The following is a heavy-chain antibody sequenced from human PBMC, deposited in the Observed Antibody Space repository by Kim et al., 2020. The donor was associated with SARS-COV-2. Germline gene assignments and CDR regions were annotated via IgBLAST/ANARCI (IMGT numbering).Heavy chain of an antibody. Sequence: ASVKVSCKASGYTFTSYYMHWVRQAPGQGLEWMGIINPSGGSTSYAQKFQGRVTMTRDTSTSTVYMELSSLRSEDTAVYYCARVAIILCSSTSCPFDYWGQGTLVTVSS. CDR2: INPSGGST. V-gene: IGHV1-46*01. D-gene: IGHD2-2*01. CDR1: GYTFTSYY. CDR3: ARVAIILCSSTSCPFDY. J-gene: IGHJ4*02.